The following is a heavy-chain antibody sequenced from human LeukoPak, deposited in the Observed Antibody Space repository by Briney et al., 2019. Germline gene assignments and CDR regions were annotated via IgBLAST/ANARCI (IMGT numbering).Heavy chain of an antibody. CDR1: GFIFDDYA. CDR2: ISWNSNNI. CDR3: ARGLSAMGYFDY. D-gene: IGHD3-16*01. J-gene: IGHJ4*02. V-gene: IGHV3-9*01. Sequence: GGSLRLSCAASGFIFDDYAMHWVRQAPGKGLEWVSGISWNSNNIVYADSVKGRFTISRDNSKNTLYLQMNSLRAEDTAVYYCARGLSAMGYFDYWGQGTLVTVSS.